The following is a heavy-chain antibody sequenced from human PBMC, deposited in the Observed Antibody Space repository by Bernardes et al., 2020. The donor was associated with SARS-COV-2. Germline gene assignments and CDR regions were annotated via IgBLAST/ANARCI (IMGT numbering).Heavy chain of an antibody. CDR1: GASISRGTYY. Sequence: SETLSLTCAVSGASISRGTYYWTWIRQPAGKGLEWLGHIHTSGDTNYNPSLKSRLTISLDASKNLFSLNLGSVTAADTAVYYCASLTSLYGVVENDWWGQGTLVTVSS. CDR2: IHTSGDT. V-gene: IGHV4-61*09. D-gene: IGHD3-3*01. CDR3: ASLTSLYGVVENDW. J-gene: IGHJ4*02.